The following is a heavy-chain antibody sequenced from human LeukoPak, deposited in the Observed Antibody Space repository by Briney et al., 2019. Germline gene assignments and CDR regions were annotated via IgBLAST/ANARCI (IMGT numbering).Heavy chain of an antibody. Sequence: PSQTLSLTCTVSGGSISSGNYYWSWIRQPPGKGLEWIGYIHHSGSTYYNPSLKSRVTISVDTSKNQFSLKLSSVTAADTAVYYCARVDGLYSGSYLGFDYWGQGTLVTVSS. CDR1: GGSISSGNYY. D-gene: IGHD1-26*01. CDR3: ARVDGLYSGSYLGFDY. V-gene: IGHV4-30-2*01. CDR2: IHHSGST. J-gene: IGHJ4*02.